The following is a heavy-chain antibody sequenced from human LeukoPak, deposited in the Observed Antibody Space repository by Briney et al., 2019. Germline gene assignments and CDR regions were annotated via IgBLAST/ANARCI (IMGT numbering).Heavy chain of an antibody. Sequence: ASVKVSCKASGYTFTSYGISWVRQAPGQGLEWMGWISAYNGSTNYAQKLQGRVTMTTDTSTSTAYMELRSLRSDDTAVYYCARDSRGYSYGPDAFDTWGQGTMVTVSS. V-gene: IGHV1-18*01. J-gene: IGHJ3*02. CDR2: ISAYNGST. CDR1: GYTFTSYG. D-gene: IGHD5-18*01. CDR3: ARDSRGYSYGPDAFDT.